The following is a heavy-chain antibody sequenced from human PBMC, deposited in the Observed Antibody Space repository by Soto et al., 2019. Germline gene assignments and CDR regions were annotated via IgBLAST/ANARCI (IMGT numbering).Heavy chain of an antibody. V-gene: IGHV4-30-2*01. CDR1: GGSISSGGYS. CDR2: IYHSGST. J-gene: IGHJ5*02. D-gene: IGHD2-21*02. CDR3: ARGVDCGGDCYRGWFDP. Sequence: QLQLQESGSGLVKPSQTLSLTCAVSGGSISSGGYSWSWIRQPPGKGLEWIGYIYHSGSTYYNPSLKSRVTISVDRSKNQFSLKLSSVTAADTAVHYCARGVDCGGDCYRGWFDPWGQGTLVTVSS.